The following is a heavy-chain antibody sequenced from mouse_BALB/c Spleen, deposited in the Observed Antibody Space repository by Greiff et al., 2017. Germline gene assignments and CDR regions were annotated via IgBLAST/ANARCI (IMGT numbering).Heavy chain of an antibody. Sequence: QVQLQQSGPELVKPGALVKISCKASGYTFTSYDINWVKQRPGQGLEWIGWIYPGDGSTKYNEKFKSKATLTVDTSSSTAYMQLSSLTSEDSAVYYCTRMAYRYYFDYWGQGTTLTVSS. J-gene: IGHJ2*01. CDR3: TRMAYRYYFDY. V-gene: IGHV1-66*01. CDR1: GYTFTSYD. D-gene: IGHD2-14*01. CDR2: IYPGDGST.